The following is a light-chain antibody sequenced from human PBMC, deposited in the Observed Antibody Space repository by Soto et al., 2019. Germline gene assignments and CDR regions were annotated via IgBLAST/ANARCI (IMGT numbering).Light chain of an antibody. Sequence: DIVMTQSTDSLAVSLGERATINCKSSQSVLYSSNNKNYLAWYQQKPGQPPKLLIYWASTRESGVPDRFSGSGAGTDFILTISSLQAEDVAVYYCQQYYSTPWTFGQGTKVEIK. J-gene: IGKJ1*01. CDR1: QSVLYSSNNKNY. V-gene: IGKV4-1*01. CDR2: WAS. CDR3: QQYYSTPWT.